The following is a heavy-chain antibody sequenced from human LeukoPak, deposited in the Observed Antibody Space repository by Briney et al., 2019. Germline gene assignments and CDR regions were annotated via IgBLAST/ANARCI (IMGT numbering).Heavy chain of an antibody. Sequence: GGSLRLSCAASGFTFSSYSMNWVRQAPGKGLEWVSFISSSSSYIYYADSVKGRFTISRDNAKNSLYLQMNSLRAEDTAVYYCARRLGYCSSTSCYSFDYWGQGTLVTVSS. J-gene: IGHJ4*02. CDR3: ARRLGYCSSTSCYSFDY. CDR2: ISSSSSYI. CDR1: GFTFSSYS. V-gene: IGHV3-21*01. D-gene: IGHD2-2*01.